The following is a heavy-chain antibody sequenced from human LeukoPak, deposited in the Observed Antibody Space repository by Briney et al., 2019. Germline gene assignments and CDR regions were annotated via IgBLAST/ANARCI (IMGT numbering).Heavy chain of an antibody. CDR3: ANSRIAAALFDY. V-gene: IGHV4-59*01. CDR2: IYYSGST. D-gene: IGHD6-6*01. J-gene: IGHJ4*02. Sequence: SETLSLTCTVSGGSISSYYWSWIRQPPGKGLEWIGYIYYSGSTNYNPSLKSRVTISVDTSKNQFSLKLSSVTAADTAVCYCANSRIAAALFDYWGQGTLVTVSS. CDR1: GGSISSYY.